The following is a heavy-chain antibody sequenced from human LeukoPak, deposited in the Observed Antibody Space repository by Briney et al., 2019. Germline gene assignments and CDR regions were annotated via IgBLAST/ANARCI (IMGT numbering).Heavy chain of an antibody. CDR3: ARDWGAYDLATDFDY. V-gene: IGHV3-21*01. CDR2: ISSSSSYI. D-gene: IGHD3-16*01. J-gene: IGHJ4*02. Sequence: GGSLRLSCAASGFTFSSYSMNWVRQAPGKGLEWVSSISSSSSYIYYADSVKGRFTISRDNSKNTLYLQMNSLRAEDTAVYYCARDWGAYDLATDFDYWGQGTLVTVSS. CDR1: GFTFSSYS.